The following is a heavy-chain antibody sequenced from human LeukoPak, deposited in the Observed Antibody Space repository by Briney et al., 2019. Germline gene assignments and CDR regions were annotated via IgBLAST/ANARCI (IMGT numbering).Heavy chain of an antibody. CDR3: TTDFSSWYLSYYFDY. CDR2: IKSKTDGGTT. CDR1: GFTFSNAW. Sequence: GGSLRLSXAASGFTFSNAWMSWVRQAPGKGLEWVGRIKSKTDGGTTDYAAPVKGRFTISRDDSKNTLYLQMNSLKTEDTAVYYCTTDFSSWYLSYYFDYWGQGTLVTVSS. V-gene: IGHV3-15*01. D-gene: IGHD6-13*01. J-gene: IGHJ4*02.